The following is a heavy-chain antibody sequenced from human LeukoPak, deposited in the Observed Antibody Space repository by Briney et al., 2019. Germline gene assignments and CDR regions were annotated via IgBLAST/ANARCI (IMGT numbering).Heavy chain of an antibody. V-gene: IGHV4-59*01. Sequence: SETLSLTCTVSGGSISSYYWSWIRQPPGKGLEWIGYIYYSGSTNYKSSLKSRVTISVDTSKNQFSLKLSSVTAADTAVYYCARYGLGYCSSTSCHHGGFDPWGQGTLVTVSS. CDR2: IYYSGST. CDR3: ARYGLGYCSSTSCHHGGFDP. D-gene: IGHD2-2*01. J-gene: IGHJ5*02. CDR1: GGSISSYY.